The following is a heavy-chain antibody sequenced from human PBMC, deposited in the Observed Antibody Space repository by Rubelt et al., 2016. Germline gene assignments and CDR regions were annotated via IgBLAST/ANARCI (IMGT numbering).Heavy chain of an antibody. CDR2: ISSTYAI. D-gene: IGHD6-19*01. Sequence: GKGLEWVAYISSTYAIYYADSVRGRFTISRDNAKNSLYLQMNSLRAEDTALYHCARATVAGYWYFDLWGRGTLVTVSS. J-gene: IGHJ2*01. CDR3: ARATVAGYWYFDL. V-gene: IGHV3-69-1*01.